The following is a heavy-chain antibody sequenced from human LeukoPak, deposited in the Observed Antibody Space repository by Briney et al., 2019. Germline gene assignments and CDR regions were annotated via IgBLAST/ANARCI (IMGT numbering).Heavy chain of an antibody. CDR1: GGSISSYY. V-gene: IGHV4-59*01. D-gene: IGHD3-3*01. Sequence: SETLSLTCTVSGGSISSYYWSWIRQPPGKGPEWIGYIYYSGSTNYNPSLKSRVTISVDTSKNQFSLKLSSVTAADTAVYYCASYDFWSGSDYWGQGTLVTVSS. CDR3: ASYDFWSGSDY. J-gene: IGHJ4*02. CDR2: IYYSGST.